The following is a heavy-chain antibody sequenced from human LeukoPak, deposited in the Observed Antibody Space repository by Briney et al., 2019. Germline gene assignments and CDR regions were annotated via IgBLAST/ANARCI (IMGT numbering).Heavy chain of an antibody. J-gene: IGHJ3*01. D-gene: IGHD2-21*01. V-gene: IGHV3-30*18. CDR2: IKYDGSIK. Sequence: GGSLRLSCAASGITFSHHGMDWVRQAPGKGLEWMAGIKYDGSIKFYLDSVKGRFTISRDNSKNTLDLQMNSLRSEDTAVYFCVKGGQYKRAYSDAFGLWGQGTMVTVSS. CDR1: GITFSHHG. CDR3: VKGGQYKRAYSDAFGL.